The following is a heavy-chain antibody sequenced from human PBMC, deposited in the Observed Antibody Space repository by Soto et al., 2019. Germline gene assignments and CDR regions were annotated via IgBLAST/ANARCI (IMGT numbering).Heavy chain of an antibody. D-gene: IGHD6-19*01. CDR3: AKTESSGWSTRYGMDV. Sequence: AGGSLRLSCAASGFTFSNYAMTWVRQAPGKGLEWVSGISGGGNSTYYADSVKGRFTISRDNSKNALYLQMNSLRAEDTAVDYCAKTESSGWSTRYGMDVWGQGTTVTVSS. J-gene: IGHJ6*02. CDR2: ISGGGNST. CDR1: GFTFSNYA. V-gene: IGHV3-23*01.